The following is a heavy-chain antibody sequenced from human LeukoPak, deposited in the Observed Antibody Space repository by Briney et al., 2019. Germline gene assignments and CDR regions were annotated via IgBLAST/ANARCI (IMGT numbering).Heavy chain of an antibody. V-gene: IGHV6-1*01. CDR2: TYYTSKWNT. CDR3: SSGRVSVFEV. J-gene: IGHJ3*01. CDR1: GDSFSTNGVD. Sequence: SQTLSLSCGISGDSFSTNGVDWNWVRQSPSRGLEWLGSTYYTSKWNTDYAVSVKSRIVVNPDTSKNQFSLQLNSVTSEDTAAYFCSSGRVSVFEVWGQGTMVTVSS. D-gene: IGHD6-19*01.